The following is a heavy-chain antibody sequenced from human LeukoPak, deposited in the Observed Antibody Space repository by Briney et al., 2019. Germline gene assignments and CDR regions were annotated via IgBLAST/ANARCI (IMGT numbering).Heavy chain of an antibody. CDR3: ARHSDVVGAI. V-gene: IGHV5-51*01. Sequence: GESLKISCEASGYTFTHQWIGWVRQMPGTGLEWVGIIYPRDSDTFYSPSFQGHVTISADTSINTAYLEWRSLEASDTAMYYCARHSDVVGAIWGQGTQVTVSS. D-gene: IGHD3-16*01. J-gene: IGHJ4*02. CDR2: IYPRDSDT. CDR1: GYTFTHQW.